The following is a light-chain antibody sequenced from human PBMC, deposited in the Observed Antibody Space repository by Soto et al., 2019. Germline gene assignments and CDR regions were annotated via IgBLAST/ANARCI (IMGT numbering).Light chain of an antibody. CDR3: SSYTSSNTLV. Sequence: QSALTQPASVSGSPGQSITISCTGTRSDVGGYNYVSWYQQQPGKAPKLLIYDVRNRRSGVSTRFSGSKSGNTASLTISVLQAEDEADYYCSSYTSSNTLVFGEGTKLTVL. CDR2: DVR. V-gene: IGLV2-14*01. J-gene: IGLJ2*01. CDR1: RSDVGGYNY.